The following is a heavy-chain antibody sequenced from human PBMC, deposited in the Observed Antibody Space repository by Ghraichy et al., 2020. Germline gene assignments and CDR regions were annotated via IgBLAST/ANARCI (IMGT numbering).Heavy chain of an antibody. V-gene: IGHV3-23*01. J-gene: IGHJ4*02. D-gene: IGHD4-11*01. Sequence: GGSLRLSCAASGFTFSSYAMSWVRQAPGKGLEWVSAISGSGGSTYYADSVKGRFTISRDNSKNTLYLQMNSLRAEDTAVYYCAKGKFAMTTVTTIDYWGQGTLVTVSS. CDR2: ISGSGGST. CDR1: GFTFSSYA. CDR3: AKGKFAMTTVTTIDY.